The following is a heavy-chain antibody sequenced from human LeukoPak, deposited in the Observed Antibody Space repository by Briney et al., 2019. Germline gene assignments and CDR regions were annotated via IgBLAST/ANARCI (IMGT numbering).Heavy chain of an antibody. J-gene: IGHJ4*02. D-gene: IGHD1-1*01. CDR2: MSPNSGNT. CDR3: AREGQQLKHFDY. CDR1: GYTFTSYD. Sequence: ASVKVSCKASGYTFTSYDINWMRQATGQGLEWMGWMSPNSGNTGYAQKFQGRVTMTRDTSTSTVYIELSSLRSEDTAVYYCAREGQQLKHFDYWGQGTLVTVSS. V-gene: IGHV1-8*01.